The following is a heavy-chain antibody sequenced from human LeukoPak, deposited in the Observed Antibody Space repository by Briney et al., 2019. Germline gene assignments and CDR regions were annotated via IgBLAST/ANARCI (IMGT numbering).Heavy chain of an antibody. D-gene: IGHD3-3*01. J-gene: IGHJ6*03. CDR2: INHSGST. Sequence: PSETLSLTCTVSGGSISSYYWSWIRQPPGKGLEWIGEINHSGSTNYNPSLKSRVTISVDTSKNQFSLKLSSVTAADTAVYYCARKSGYWPYYYYYMDVWGKGTTVTVSS. CDR1: GGSISSYY. CDR3: ARKSGYWPYYYYYMDV. V-gene: IGHV4-34*01.